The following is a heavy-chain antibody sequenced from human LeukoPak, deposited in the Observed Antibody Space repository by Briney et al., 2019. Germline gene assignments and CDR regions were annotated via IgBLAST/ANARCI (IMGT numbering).Heavy chain of an antibody. J-gene: IGHJ4*02. CDR2: IYSGGST. CDR1: KFTVSNNY. D-gene: IGHD3-10*01. CDR3: ARNYYGSGSYITLFDY. V-gene: IGHV3-66*01. Sequence: GGSLRLSCAASKFTVSNNYMSWVRQAPGKGLEWGSVIYSGGSTYYADSVKGRFTISRDNSKNTLFLQMNSLRAEDTAVYYCARNYYGSGSYITLFDYWGQGTLVTVSS.